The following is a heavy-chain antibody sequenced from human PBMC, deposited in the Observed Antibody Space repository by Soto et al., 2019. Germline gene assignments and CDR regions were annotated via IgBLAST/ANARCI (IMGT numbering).Heavy chain of an antibody. CDR3: VKDRYIDY. D-gene: IGHD5-18*01. J-gene: IGHJ4*02. V-gene: IGHV3-64D*08. Sequence: GGSLRLSCSVSGFTCSAFAMHWVRQVPGKGLQYVSSISSEGVTTYYADSVKGRFTISRDNPKSTLYLEMSSLRLEDTAIYYCVKDRYIDYWGQGALVTVSS. CDR2: ISSEGVTT. CDR1: GFTCSAFA.